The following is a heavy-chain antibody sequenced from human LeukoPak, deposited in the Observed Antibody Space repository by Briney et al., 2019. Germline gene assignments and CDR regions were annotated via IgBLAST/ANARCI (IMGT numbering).Heavy chain of an antibody. V-gene: IGHV1-69*13. D-gene: IGHD2-2*01. CDR3: AIESCSSTSCYPRDAFDI. CDR2: IIPIFGTA. CDR1: GGTFSSYA. J-gene: IGHJ3*02. Sequence: ASVKVSCKASGGTFSSYAISWVRQAPGQGLEWMGGIIPIFGTANYAQKFQGRVTITADESTSTAYMELSSLRSEDTAVYYCAIESCSSTSCYPRDAFDIWGQGTMVTVSS.